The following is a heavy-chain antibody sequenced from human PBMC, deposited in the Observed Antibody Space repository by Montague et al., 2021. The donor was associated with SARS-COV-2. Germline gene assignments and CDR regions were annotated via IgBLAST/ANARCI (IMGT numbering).Heavy chain of an antibody. J-gene: IGHJ6*02. V-gene: IGHV4-39*02. CDR1: GGSISSSTYY. CDR2: LYNGGTT. Sequence: SETLSLTCNVSGGSISSSTYYWGWIRQPPGKGLEWIGNLYNGGTTYYSPSLKSRVTISVDTSKNHFSLNMASVTAADTAVYYCARTSKLRGSSSGNYYYHAMVVWGQGTTVTVSS. D-gene: IGHD3-16*01. CDR3: ARTSKLRGSSSGNYYYHAMVV.